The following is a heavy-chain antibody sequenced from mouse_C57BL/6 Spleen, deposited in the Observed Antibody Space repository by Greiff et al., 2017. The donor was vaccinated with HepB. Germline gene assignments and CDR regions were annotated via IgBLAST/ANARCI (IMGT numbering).Heavy chain of an antibody. CDR1: GYAFSSSW. CDR2: IYPGDGDT. D-gene: IGHD2-4*01. CDR3: ARSGDYDGFAY. Sequence: QVNLVESGPELVKPGASVKISCKASGYAFSSSWMNWVKQRPGKGLEWIGRIYPGDGDTNYNGKFKGKATLTADKSSSTAYMQLSSLTSEDSAVYFCARSGDYDGFAYWGQGTLVTVSA. V-gene: IGHV1-82*01. J-gene: IGHJ3*01.